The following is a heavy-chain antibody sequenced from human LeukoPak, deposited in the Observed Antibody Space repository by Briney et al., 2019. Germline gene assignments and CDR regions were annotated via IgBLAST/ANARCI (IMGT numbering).Heavy chain of an antibody. Sequence: GGSLRLSCAASGFTFSIYGMHWVRQAPGKGLEWVALFSADGINIYYADSVKGRFTISRDNSKNMLYLQMDSLRAEDTAVYYCAKDRVSSWSSGGPRFDPWGQGTLVTVSS. CDR2: FSADGINI. CDR1: GFTFSIYG. J-gene: IGHJ5*02. CDR3: AKDRVSSWSSGGPRFDP. V-gene: IGHV3-30*18. D-gene: IGHD6-13*01.